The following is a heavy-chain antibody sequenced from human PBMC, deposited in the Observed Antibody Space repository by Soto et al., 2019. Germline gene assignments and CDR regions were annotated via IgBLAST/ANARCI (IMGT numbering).Heavy chain of an antibody. CDR3: AKDDRGLRVQLHY. J-gene: IGHJ4*02. V-gene: IGHV3-23*01. CDR1: GFTFSSYA. Sequence: GGSLRLSSAASGFTFSSYAMSWVRQAPGKGLEWVSAISGSGGSTYYADSVKGRFTISRDNSKNTLYLQMNSLRAEDTAVYYCAKDDRGLRVQLHYWGQGTLVTVSS. CDR2: ISGSGGST. D-gene: IGHD1-1*01.